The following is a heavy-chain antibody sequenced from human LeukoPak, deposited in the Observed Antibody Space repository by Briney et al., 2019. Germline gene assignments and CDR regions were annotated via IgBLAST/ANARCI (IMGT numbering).Heavy chain of an antibody. J-gene: IGHJ4*02. Sequence: SQTLSLTCTVSGGSISSGSYYWSWIRQPAGKGLEWIGRIYTSGSTNYNPSLKSRVTISVDTSRNQFSLKLSSVTAADTAVYYCARGTPLVIAAAGTFNDYWGQGTLVTVSS. CDR1: GGSISSGSYY. D-gene: IGHD6-13*01. V-gene: IGHV4-61*02. CDR2: IYTSGST. CDR3: ARGTPLVIAAAGTFNDY.